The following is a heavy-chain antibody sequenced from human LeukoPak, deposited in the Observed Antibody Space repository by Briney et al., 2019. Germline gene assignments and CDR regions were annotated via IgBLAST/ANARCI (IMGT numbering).Heavy chain of an antibody. CDR2: INPSGGST. CDR3: ARDRGTVVTHWYFDL. Sequence: ASVKVSCKASGYTFTSYYMHWVRQAPGQGLEWMGIINPSGGSTSYAQKFQGRVTMTRDTSTSTVYMELSSLRSEDTAVYYCARDRGTVVTHWYFDLWGRGTLVTASS. CDR1: GYTFTSYY. V-gene: IGHV1-46*01. D-gene: IGHD4-23*01. J-gene: IGHJ2*01.